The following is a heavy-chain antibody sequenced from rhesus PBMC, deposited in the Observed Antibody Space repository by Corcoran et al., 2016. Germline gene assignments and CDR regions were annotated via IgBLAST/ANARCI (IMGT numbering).Heavy chain of an antibody. V-gene: IGHV3-13*01. CDR2: IRNKANSYTT. CDR1: FTFSNYY. D-gene: IGHD2-2*01. Sequence: FTFSNYYMHWVRQAQGKGLEWVGLIRNKANSYTTEYAAAVKGRFTISRDDSKNTLYLQMSSLKTEDTALYYCTLLEIGYFDYWGQGVLVTVSS. CDR3: TLLEIGYFDY. J-gene: IGHJ4*01.